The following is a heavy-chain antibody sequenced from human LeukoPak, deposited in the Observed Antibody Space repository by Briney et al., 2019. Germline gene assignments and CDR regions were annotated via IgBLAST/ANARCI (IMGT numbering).Heavy chain of an antibody. CDR2: IRYDGSNK. CDR3: AKVGPMYSSSSGAFDI. Sequence: PGGSLRLSCAASGFTFSSYGMHWVRQAPGKGLEWVAFIRYDGSNKYYADSVKGRFTISRVNSKNTLYLQMNSLRAEDTAVYYCAKVGPMYSSSSGAFDIWGQGTMVTVSS. J-gene: IGHJ3*02. V-gene: IGHV3-30*02. D-gene: IGHD6-6*01. CDR1: GFTFSSYG.